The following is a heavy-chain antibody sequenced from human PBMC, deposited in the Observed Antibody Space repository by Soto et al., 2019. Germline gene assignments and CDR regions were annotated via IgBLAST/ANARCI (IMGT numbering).Heavy chain of an antibody. CDR1: GFTFSSYG. D-gene: IGHD5-18*01. J-gene: IGHJ4*02. CDR2: IWYDGSNK. Sequence: GGSLRLSCAASGFTFSSYGMHWVRQAPGKGLEWVAVIWYDGSNKYYADSVKGRFTISRDNSKNTLYLQMNSLRAEDTAVYYCATQDTAMVIDYWGQGTLVTVSS. CDR3: ATQDTAMVIDY. V-gene: IGHV3-33*01.